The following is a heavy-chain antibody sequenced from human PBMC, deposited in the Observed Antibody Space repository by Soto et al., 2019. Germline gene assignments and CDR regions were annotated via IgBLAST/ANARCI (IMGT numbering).Heavy chain of an antibody. Sequence: GGSLRLSCTPSGLSFSTHSMNWVRQAPGKGLEWVSSISSSSYYISYADSVKGRFTISRDNAKNTLFLQMNSLRADDTAVYYCARNRDPSSKTHGMDVWGQGTTVTVSS. V-gene: IGHV3-21*06. CDR3: ARNRDPSSKTHGMDV. CDR2: ISSSSYYI. CDR1: GLSFSTHS. J-gene: IGHJ6*02.